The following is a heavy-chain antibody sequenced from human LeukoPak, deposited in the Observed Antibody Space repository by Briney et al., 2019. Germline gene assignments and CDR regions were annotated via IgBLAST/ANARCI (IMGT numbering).Heavy chain of an antibody. D-gene: IGHD3-10*01. Sequence: SQTLSLTCTVSGGSISSGDYYWSWIRQPPGKGLEWIGYIYYSGSTNYNPSLKSRVTISVDTSKNQFSLKLSSVTAADTAVYYCARGRWLLWFGERSGWFDPWGQGTLVTVSS. CDR2: IYYSGST. V-gene: IGHV4-30-4*08. CDR3: ARGRWLLWFGERSGWFDP. CDR1: GGSISSGDYY. J-gene: IGHJ5*02.